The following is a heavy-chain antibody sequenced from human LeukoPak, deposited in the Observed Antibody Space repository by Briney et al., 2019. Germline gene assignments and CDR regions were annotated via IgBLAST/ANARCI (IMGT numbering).Heavy chain of an antibody. V-gene: IGHV4-59*01. Sequence: SETLSLTCTVSGGSISSYYWSWIRQPPGKGLEWIGYIYYSGSTNCNPSLKSRVTISVDTSKNQFSLKLSSVTAADTAVYYCARDSGDGYYYYYYMDVWGKGTTVTVSS. J-gene: IGHJ6*03. D-gene: IGHD4-17*01. CDR3: ARDSGDGYYYYYYMDV. CDR1: GGSISSYY. CDR2: IYYSGST.